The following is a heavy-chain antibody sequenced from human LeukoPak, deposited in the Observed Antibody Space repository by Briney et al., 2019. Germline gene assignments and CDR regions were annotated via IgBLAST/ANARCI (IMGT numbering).Heavy chain of an antibody. J-gene: IGHJ4*02. V-gene: IGHV3-53*01. D-gene: IGHD3-3*01. CDR3: ARGLHDLWRGHMGY. Sequence: GGSLRLSCAASGFTVNNNYMTWVRQAPGKGLDWVSVIDSDGNTYYADSVMGRFSTSRDNSKNMVFLQMNSLRAEDTAVYYCARGLHDLWRGHMGYWGQGTLVTVSS. CDR2: IDSDGNT. CDR1: GFTVNNNY.